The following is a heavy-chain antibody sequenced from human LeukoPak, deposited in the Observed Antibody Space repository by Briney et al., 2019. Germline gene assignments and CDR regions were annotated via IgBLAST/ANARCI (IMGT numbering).Heavy chain of an antibody. CDR1: GYTFSGHY. CDR2: INPNSGGT. CDR3: ARDRAMDY. V-gene: IGHV1-2*06. J-gene: IGHJ4*02. Sequence: ASVNVSCRASGYTFSGHYLHWVRQAPGQGLEWMGRINPNSGGTDYAQKFQGRVTMTRDTSINTAYMELSRLRSDDTAVYYCARDRAMDYWGQGTLVTVSS.